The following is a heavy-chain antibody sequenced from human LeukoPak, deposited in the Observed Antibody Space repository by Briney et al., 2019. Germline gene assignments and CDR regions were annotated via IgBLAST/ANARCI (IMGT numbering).Heavy chain of an antibody. Sequence: PGGSLRLSCAASGFTFSSYAMSWVRQAPGKGLEWVSSISASGGSTYYADSVKGRFTISRDNSKNTLYLQMSSLRAEDTAVYYCVTVGMTSIWSYLRFDPRGQGTLVSVSS. J-gene: IGHJ5*02. CDR3: VTVGMTSIWSYLRFDP. D-gene: IGHD1-26*01. V-gene: IGHV3-23*01. CDR2: ISASGGST. CDR1: GFTFSSYA.